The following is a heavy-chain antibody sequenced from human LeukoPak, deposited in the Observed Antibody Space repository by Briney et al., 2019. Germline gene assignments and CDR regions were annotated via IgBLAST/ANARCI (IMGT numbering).Heavy chain of an antibody. J-gene: IGHJ4*02. D-gene: IGHD5-18*01. CDR3: ARARGDSSPASRYFDY. CDR1: GFTFKSYA. V-gene: IGHV3-64*04. Sequence: GGSLRLSCSASGFTFKSYAMHWVRQAPGKGLEYVSSINTNGANTYYADSVKGRFTISRDNSKNTLYVQMNSLRPEDTAIYYCARARGDSSPASRYFDYWGQGAPVTVSS. CDR2: INTNGANT.